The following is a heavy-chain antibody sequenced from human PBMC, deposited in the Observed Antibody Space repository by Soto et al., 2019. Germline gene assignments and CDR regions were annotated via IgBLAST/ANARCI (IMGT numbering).Heavy chain of an antibody. D-gene: IGHD2-15*01. Sequence: HGGSLRLSCAASGFTFSNFAMNWVRRAPGKGLEWVSSISSSSSYIYYADSVKGRFTISRDNAKNSLYLQMNSLRAEDTAVYYCARDLRGGGAATSYYYYYYMDVWGKGTTVTVSS. CDR3: ARDLRGGGAATSYYYYYYMDV. CDR2: ISSSSSYI. V-gene: IGHV3-21*01. CDR1: GFTFSNFA. J-gene: IGHJ6*03.